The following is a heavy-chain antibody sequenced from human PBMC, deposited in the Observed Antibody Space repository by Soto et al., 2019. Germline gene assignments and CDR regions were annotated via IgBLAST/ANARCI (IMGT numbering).Heavy chain of an antibody. Sequence: GASVKVSCKASGYTFTSYAMHWVRQAPGQRLEWMGWINAGNGNTIYAQKFQGRVTMTEDTSTDTAYMELSSLRSEDTAVYYCVTFKSGVTVTTVYFDYWGQGTLVTVSS. V-gene: IGHV1-3*01. J-gene: IGHJ4*02. CDR3: VTFKSGVTVTTVYFDY. CDR2: INAGNGNT. D-gene: IGHD4-4*01. CDR1: GYTFTSYA.